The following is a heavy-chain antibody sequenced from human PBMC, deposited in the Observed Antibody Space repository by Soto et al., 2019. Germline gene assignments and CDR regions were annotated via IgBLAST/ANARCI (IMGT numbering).Heavy chain of an antibody. D-gene: IGHD2-15*01. CDR2: ISWNSNII. CDR1: GFTFDDYA. V-gene: IGHV3-9*01. CDR3: AKGGPDGFCSGGRCYFDY. Sequence: PGGSLRLSCAASGFTFDDYAMHWVRRVPGKGLKWVSSISWNSNIIGYADSVKGRFTISRDNAKNSLYLQMNSLRPEDTALYYCAKGGPDGFCSGGRCYFDYWGQGTLVTVSS. J-gene: IGHJ4*02.